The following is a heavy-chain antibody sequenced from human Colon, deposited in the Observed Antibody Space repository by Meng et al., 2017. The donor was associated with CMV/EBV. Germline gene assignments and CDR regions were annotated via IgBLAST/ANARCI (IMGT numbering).Heavy chain of an antibody. CDR1: GFNFNNYA. CDR2: ISGSAGDT. J-gene: IGHJ4*01. Sequence: GGSLRLSCAASGFNFNNYAMTWVRQAPGKGLEWVSVISGSAGDTDYADSVKGRFTISRDNSKNALYLQMNSLRAEDTALYYCARAPGPLSDGNPINTWGHGTLVTVSS. D-gene: IGHD4-23*01. CDR3: ARAPGPLSDGNPINT. V-gene: IGHV3-23*01.